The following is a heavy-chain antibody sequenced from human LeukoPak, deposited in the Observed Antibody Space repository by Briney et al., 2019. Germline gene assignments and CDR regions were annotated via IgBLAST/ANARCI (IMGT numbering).Heavy chain of an antibody. CDR3: ARGGIESTSPFVY. Sequence: PGGSLRLSCAASGFTFSDYYMSWIRQAPGKGLEWIAYISSSSSYTNYADSVKGRFTISRDKANNSLFLQLSSLRADDTAVYYCARGGIESTSPFVYSGQGTLVTVSS. CDR2: ISSSSSYT. V-gene: IGHV3-11*05. J-gene: IGHJ4*01. D-gene: IGHD2-2*01. CDR1: GFTFSDYY.